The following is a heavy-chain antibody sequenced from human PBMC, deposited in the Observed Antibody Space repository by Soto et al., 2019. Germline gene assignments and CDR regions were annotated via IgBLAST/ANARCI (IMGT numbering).Heavy chain of an antibody. J-gene: IGHJ5*02. V-gene: IGHV4-31*03. Sequence: SETLSLTCTVSGGSISSGGYYWSWIRQHPGKGLEWIGYIYYSGSSYYNPSLKSRVTISVDTSKNQFSLKLSSVTAADTAVYYCARGGAGIVATIVEDLNWFDPWGQGTLVTVSS. D-gene: IGHD5-12*01. CDR3: ARGGAGIVATIVEDLNWFDP. CDR1: GGSISSGGYY. CDR2: IYYSGSS.